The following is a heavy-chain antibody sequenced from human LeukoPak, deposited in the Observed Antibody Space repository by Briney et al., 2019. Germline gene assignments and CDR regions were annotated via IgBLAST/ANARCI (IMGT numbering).Heavy chain of an antibody. D-gene: IGHD6-6*01. V-gene: IGHV1-46*01. Sequence: ASVKVSCKASGYTFTNYYMHWVRQAPGQGLEWMGIINPSGGSTGYAQKFQGRVTMTRDTSTSTVYMELRSLRSEDTAVYYCARASGSNSYTIDYWGQGTLVTVSS. CDR3: ARASGSNSYTIDY. CDR2: INPSGGST. CDR1: GYTFTNYY. J-gene: IGHJ4*02.